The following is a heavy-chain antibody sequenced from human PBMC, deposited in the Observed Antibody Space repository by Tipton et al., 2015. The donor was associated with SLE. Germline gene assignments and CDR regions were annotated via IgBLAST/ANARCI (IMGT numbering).Heavy chain of an antibody. V-gene: IGHV3-23*01. CDR1: GFTFSVYA. CDR3: AKWHSLALAPVTY. J-gene: IGHJ4*02. CDR2: ISASGGGT. Sequence: SLRLSCVASGFTFSVYAMTWVRQAPGKGLEWVAGISASGGGTNFADSVKGRFTISRDNSKNTVYLQMNSLRAEDTALYYCAKWHSLALAPVTYGGQGTLVSVSS. D-gene: IGHD3-16*01.